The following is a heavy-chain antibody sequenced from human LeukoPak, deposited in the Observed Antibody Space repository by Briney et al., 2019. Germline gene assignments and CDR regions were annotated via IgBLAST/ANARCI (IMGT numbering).Heavy chain of an antibody. J-gene: IGHJ6*03. D-gene: IGHD2-2*02. V-gene: IGHV4-34*01. CDR3: ARGRGYCSSTSCYNYYYYMDV. CDR2: INHSGST. CDR1: GGSFSGYY. Sequence: PSETLFLTCAVYGGSFSGYYWNWIRQPPGKGLEWIGEINHSGSTNYNPSLKRRVTISVDTSKNQFSLKLSSVTAADTAVYYCARGRGYCSSTSCYNYYYYMDVWGKGTTVTVSS.